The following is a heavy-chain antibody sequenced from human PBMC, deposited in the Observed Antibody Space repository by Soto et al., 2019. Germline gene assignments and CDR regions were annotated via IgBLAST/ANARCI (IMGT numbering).Heavy chain of an antibody. J-gene: IGHJ3*02. V-gene: IGHV1-69*06. Sequence: SVEVTCKASGGTFSSYASSWVRQAPGQGLEWMGGIIPIFGTANYAQKFQGRVTITADKSTSTAYMELSSLRSEDTAVYYCASPSMVPGKAFDIWGQGTMVTVSS. CDR1: GGTFSSYA. CDR2: IIPIFGTA. CDR3: ASPSMVPGKAFDI. D-gene: IGHD3-10*01.